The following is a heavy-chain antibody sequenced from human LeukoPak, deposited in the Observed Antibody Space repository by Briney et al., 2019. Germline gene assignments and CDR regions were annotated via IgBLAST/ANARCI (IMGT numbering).Heavy chain of an antibody. D-gene: IGHD5-18*01. J-gene: IGHJ4*02. CDR1: GFTVSSNY. V-gene: IGHV3-66*01. CDR3: ARDGRGYSYGSLYFDY. Sequence: GGSLRLSCAASGFTVSSNYMSWVRQAPGKGLEWVSVIYSGGSTYYADSVKGRFTISRDNSKNTLYLQMNSLRAEDTAVYYCARDGRGYSYGSLYFDYWGQGTLVTVSS. CDR2: IYSGGST.